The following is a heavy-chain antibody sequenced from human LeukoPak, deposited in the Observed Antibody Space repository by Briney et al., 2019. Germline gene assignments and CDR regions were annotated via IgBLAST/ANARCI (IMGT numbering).Heavy chain of an antibody. CDR3: ARGVSSGSYYNDYYYYGMDV. CDR1: GGTFSSYA. J-gene: IGHJ6*02. Sequence: ASVKVSCKASGGTFSSYAISWVRQAPGQGLEWMGGIIPIFGTANYAQKFQGRVTITADESTSTAYMELSSLRSEDTAVCYCARGVSSGSYYNDYYYYGMDVWGQGTTVTVSS. V-gene: IGHV1-69*01. CDR2: IIPIFGTA. D-gene: IGHD3-10*02.